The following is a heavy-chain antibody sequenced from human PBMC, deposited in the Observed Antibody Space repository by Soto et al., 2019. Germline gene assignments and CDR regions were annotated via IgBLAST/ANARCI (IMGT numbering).Heavy chain of an antibody. J-gene: IGHJ6*02. CDR1: GYTFTSYY. CDR3: ARQGGITGTPGGMDV. Sequence: GASVKVSCTASGYTFTSYYMHWVRQAPGQGLEWMGIINPSGGSTSYAQKFQGRVTMTRDTSTSTVYMELSSLRSEDTAVYYCARQGGITGTPGGMDVWGQGTTVTVSS. D-gene: IGHD1-20*01. CDR2: INPSGGST. V-gene: IGHV1-46*01.